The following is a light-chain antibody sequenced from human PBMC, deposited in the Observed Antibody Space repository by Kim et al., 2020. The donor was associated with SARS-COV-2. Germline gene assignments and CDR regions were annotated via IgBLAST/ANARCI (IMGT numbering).Light chain of an antibody. CDR3: HQYGTSRT. Sequence: SPGERAARSWRASQSVTSNYVAWYQQKPGQAPRLLTYGASTRATDISDRFSGSGSGTDFTLTISRLEPEDFAVYFCHQYGTSRTFGQGTKVDIK. CDR2: GAS. J-gene: IGKJ1*01. CDR1: QSVTSNY. V-gene: IGKV3-20*01.